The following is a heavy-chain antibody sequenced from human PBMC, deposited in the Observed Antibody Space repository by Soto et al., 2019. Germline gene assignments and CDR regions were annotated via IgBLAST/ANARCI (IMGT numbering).Heavy chain of an antibody. CDR1: GGSISSGGYY. CDR3: ARALLGQYDFWSGYYTGSFDY. V-gene: IGHV4-31*03. J-gene: IGHJ4*02. D-gene: IGHD3-3*01. CDR2: IYYSGST. Sequence: TLALTCTVSGGSISSGGYYWSWIREHPGKGLEWIGYIYYSGSTYYNPSPKSRVTISVDTSKNQFSLRLSSVTAADTAVYYCARALLGQYDFWSGYYTGSFDYWGQGTLVTVSS.